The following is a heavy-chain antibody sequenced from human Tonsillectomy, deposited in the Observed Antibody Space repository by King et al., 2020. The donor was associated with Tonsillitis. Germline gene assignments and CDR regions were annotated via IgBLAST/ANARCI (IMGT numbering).Heavy chain of an antibody. D-gene: IGHD2-2*01. CDR3: AKSSLATHAFWFDP. CDR1: GFILSTYT. V-gene: IGHV3-21*01. CDR2: ISSSSIDI. J-gene: IGHJ5*02. Sequence: VQLVESGGGLVKPGGSMRLSCVGSGFILSTYTVSWVRQAPGKGLEWVASISSSSIDIFYEDSVKGRFTISRDNARNSLFLQMNSLRAEDSAVYFCAKSSLATHAFWFDPRSQGTLVTVSS.